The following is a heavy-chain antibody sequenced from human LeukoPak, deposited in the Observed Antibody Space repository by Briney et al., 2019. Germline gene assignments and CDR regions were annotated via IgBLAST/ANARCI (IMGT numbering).Heavy chain of an antibody. CDR2: ISYDGSNK. D-gene: IGHD3-10*01. Sequence: GGSLRLSCAASGFTFSSYGMHWVRQAPGKGLEWVAVISYDGSNKYYADSVKGRFTISRDSSKNTLYLQMNSLRADDTAVYYCARDPMVRGVSDAFDIWGQGTMVIVSS. V-gene: IGHV3-30*03. CDR1: GFTFSSYG. J-gene: IGHJ3*02. CDR3: ARDPMVRGVSDAFDI.